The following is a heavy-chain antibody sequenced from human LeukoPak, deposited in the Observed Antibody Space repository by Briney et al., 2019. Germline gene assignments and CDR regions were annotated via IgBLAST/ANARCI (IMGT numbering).Heavy chain of an antibody. Sequence: GGSLRLSCAPSGFTVSGNSMSWVREAPGKGLEWVGFIRRKAYGGPPAYAASVKGRFTISRADSTSIAYLQMNSLKTEDTAVYYCTRDLGGAAPIHVATITWYYCDMDVWGQGTTVTVSS. V-gene: IGHV3-49*04. CDR2: IRRKAYGGPP. CDR1: GFTVSGNS. J-gene: IGHJ6*02. D-gene: IGHD5-24*01. CDR3: TRDLGGAAPIHVATITWYYCDMDV.